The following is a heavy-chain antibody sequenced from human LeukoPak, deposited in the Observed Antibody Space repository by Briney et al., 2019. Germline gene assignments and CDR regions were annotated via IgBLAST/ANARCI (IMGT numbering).Heavy chain of an antibody. Sequence: SETLSLTCAVYGGTFSGYYWSWIRQPPGKVLEWIGEINHSGNTNYNPSLKSRVTISIDTSKNQFSLKLSSVTAADTAIYYCARPFLRFSSGWHFDYWGQGILVTVSS. V-gene: IGHV4-34*01. D-gene: IGHD6-19*01. CDR3: ARPFLRFSSGWHFDY. CDR2: INHSGNT. CDR1: GGTFSGYY. J-gene: IGHJ4*02.